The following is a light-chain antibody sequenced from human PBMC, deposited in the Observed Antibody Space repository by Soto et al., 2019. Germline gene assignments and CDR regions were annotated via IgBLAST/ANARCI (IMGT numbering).Light chain of an antibody. V-gene: IGKV1-5*03. J-gene: IGKJ1*01. Sequence: DIQMTQSPSTLSASLGDRVTITCRASQSISSWLAWYQQKPGKAPKLLIYKASTLESGVPSRFSGSGSGTEFTLTIGSLQPEDFATYFCQQYNTYSQTFGQGTKVDIK. CDR3: QQYNTYSQT. CDR2: KAS. CDR1: QSISSW.